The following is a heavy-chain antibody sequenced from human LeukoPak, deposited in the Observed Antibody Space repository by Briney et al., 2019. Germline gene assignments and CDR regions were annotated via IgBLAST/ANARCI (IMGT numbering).Heavy chain of an antibody. V-gene: IGHV3-21*01. CDR1: GFTFSSHS. CDR2: ISSTSIHI. D-gene: IGHD5-12*01. J-gene: IGHJ4*02. CDR3: ARGNVESGYGLDY. Sequence: GGSLRLSCEASGFTFSSHSMNWVRQAPGKGLEWVSSISSTSIHIYYIDSVKGRFTISRDNAKNSLYLQMNSLRAEDTAVHYCARGNVESGYGLDYWGQGTLVTVSS.